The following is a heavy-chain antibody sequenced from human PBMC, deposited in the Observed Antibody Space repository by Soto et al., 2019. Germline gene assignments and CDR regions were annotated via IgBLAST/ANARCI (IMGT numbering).Heavy chain of an antibody. CDR3: ARDLFYYYDSSGYPSDAFDI. D-gene: IGHD3-22*01. CDR2: INPNSGGT. V-gene: IGHV1-2*02. J-gene: IGHJ3*02. CDR1: RYTFTGYY. Sequence: ASVKVSCKASRYTFTGYYMHWVRQAPGQGLEWMGWINPNSGGTNYAQKFQGRVTMTRDTSISTAYMELSRLRSDDTAVYYCARDLFYYYDSSGYPSDAFDIWGQGTMVTVSS.